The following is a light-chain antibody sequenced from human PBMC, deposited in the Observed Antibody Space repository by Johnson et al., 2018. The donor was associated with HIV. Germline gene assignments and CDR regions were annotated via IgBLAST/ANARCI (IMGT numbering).Light chain of an antibody. CDR3: GTWDSSLSAYV. Sequence: QSVLTQPPSVSAAPGQKVTISCSGSSSNIGNSYVSWYQQLPGTAPKLLIYDNNKRPSGIPDRLSASQSGTSATLDITGLQTGDEADYYCGTWDSSLSAYVFGTVATVTV. CDR2: DNN. CDR1: SSNIGNSY. J-gene: IGLJ1*01. V-gene: IGLV1-51*01.